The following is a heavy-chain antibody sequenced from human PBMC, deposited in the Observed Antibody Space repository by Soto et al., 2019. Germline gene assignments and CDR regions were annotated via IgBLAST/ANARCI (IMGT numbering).Heavy chain of an antibody. Sequence: PSETLXXXCTVSGGSISSSDYYWGWIRQPPGKGLEWIGSISYFGTTYYNPSLKSRVTISEDTPKNQFYLNLSSVTAADTAVYYCARLARGIMMPDYCGQGTLVTVSS. J-gene: IGHJ4*02. CDR1: GGSISSSDYY. D-gene: IGHD6-6*01. CDR3: ARLARGIMMPDY. CDR2: ISYFGTT. V-gene: IGHV4-39*01.